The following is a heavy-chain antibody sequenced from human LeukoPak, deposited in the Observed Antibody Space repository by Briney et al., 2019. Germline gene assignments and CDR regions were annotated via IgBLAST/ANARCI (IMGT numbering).Heavy chain of an antibody. J-gene: IGHJ4*02. V-gene: IGHV4-38-2*02. CDR3: ARAGAYYDILTGYYSDRTFDY. CDR2: IFHSGST. CDR1: GYSISSGFY. D-gene: IGHD3-9*01. Sequence: PSETLSLTCSVSGYSISSGFYWGWIRQPPGKGLEWIGSIFHSGSTYYNPSLKSRVTISVDTSKNQFSLKLSSVTAADTAVYYCARAGAYYDILTGYYSDRTFDYWGQGTLVTVSS.